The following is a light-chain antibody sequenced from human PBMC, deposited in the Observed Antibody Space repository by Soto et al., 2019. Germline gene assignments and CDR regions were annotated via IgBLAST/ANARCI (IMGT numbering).Light chain of an antibody. J-gene: IGKJ4*01. V-gene: IGKV4-1*01. CDR2: WAS. CDR1: QSLFYSAYNKTY. Sequence: DIVMTQSPHSLTVSLGERATINCKSSQSLFYSAYNKTYLAWYQVNPRQSPNLLIYWASTRKSGVPDRFTGGGSGTDFTLTISNRRAEDVAVYYCQQYYSTPLTFGGGTKLEVK. CDR3: QQYYSTPLT.